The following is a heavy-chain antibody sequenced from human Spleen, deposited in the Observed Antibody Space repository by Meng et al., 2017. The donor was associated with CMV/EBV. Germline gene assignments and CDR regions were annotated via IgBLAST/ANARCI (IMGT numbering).Heavy chain of an antibody. V-gene: IGHV3-7*01. CDR2: IKQDGSEK. J-gene: IGHJ3*02. CDR1: GFTFSSYW. Sequence: GESLKISCAASGFTFSSYWMSWVRQAPGNGLEWVANIKQDGSEKYSVDSVKGRFTISRDNAKNSLYLQMNSLRAEDTAVYYCARGFRSSSWMVLGGAFDIWGQGTMVTVSS. CDR3: ARGFRSSSWMVLGGAFDI. D-gene: IGHD6-13*01.